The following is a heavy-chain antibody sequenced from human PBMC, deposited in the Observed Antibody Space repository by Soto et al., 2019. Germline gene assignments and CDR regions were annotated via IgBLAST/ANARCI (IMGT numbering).Heavy chain of an antibody. CDR2: ISAYNGNT. Sequence: QIQLVQSGAEVKKPGASVKVSCKASGYTFSSYHITWVRQAPGQGLEWMGWISAYNGNTNYAQNLQGRVTMTTDPSTSTAYMELRSLRSEDTAVYYCARDLPPVEYWGQGTLVTVSS. CDR3: ARDLPPVEY. V-gene: IGHV1-18*01. CDR1: GYTFSSYH. J-gene: IGHJ4*02.